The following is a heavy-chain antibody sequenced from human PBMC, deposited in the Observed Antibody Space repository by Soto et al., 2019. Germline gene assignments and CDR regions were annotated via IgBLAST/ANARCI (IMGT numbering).Heavy chain of an antibody. V-gene: IGHV3-15*07. J-gene: IGHJ4*02. CDR2: IKSKTDGGTT. D-gene: IGHD3-22*01. CDR1: GFTFSNAW. Sequence: EVQLVESGGGLVKPGGSLRLSCAASGFTFSNAWMNWVRQAPGKGLEWVGRIKSKTDGGTTDYAAPVKGRFTISRDDSKNTVYLQMNSLKTADTAVYYCTTDVGYYDSSGYYSWGQGTLVTVSS. CDR3: TTDVGYYDSSGYYS.